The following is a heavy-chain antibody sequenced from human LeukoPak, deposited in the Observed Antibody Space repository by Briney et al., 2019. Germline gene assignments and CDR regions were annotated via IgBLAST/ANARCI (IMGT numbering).Heavy chain of an antibody. CDR1: GGSISSGSYY. D-gene: IGHD3-9*01. J-gene: IGHJ4*02. CDR2: IYTSGST. V-gene: IGHV4-61*02. CDR3: ARDGWNYDILTGYKYYFDY. Sequence: SETLSLTCTVSGGSISSGSYYWSWIQQPAGKGLEWIGRIYTSGSTNYNPSLKSRVTISVDTSKNQFSLKLSSVTAADTAVYYCARDGWNYDILTGYKYYFDYWGQGTLVTVSS.